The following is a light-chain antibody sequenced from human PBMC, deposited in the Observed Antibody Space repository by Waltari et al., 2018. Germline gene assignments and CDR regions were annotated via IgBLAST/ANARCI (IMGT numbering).Light chain of an antibody. CDR2: KAS. CDR3: QQYKSPTWT. CDR1: QSISGW. J-gene: IGKJ1*01. Sequence: DIQMTQSPSTLSAFVGDRVTITCRASQSISGWLVWYQQKPGKAPNLLIFKASTLESGVPSRFSGSGSGTEFTLTINSLQPDDFATYYCQQYKSPTWTFGQGTKVEIK. V-gene: IGKV1-5*03.